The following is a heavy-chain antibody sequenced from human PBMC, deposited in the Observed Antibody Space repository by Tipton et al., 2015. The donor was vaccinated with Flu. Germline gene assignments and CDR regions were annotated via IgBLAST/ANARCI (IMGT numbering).Heavy chain of an antibody. V-gene: IGHV3-74*01. Sequence: AVSGFTFSSSWMFWVRQGPGKGLVWVSLVNTDGSRTSYADSVRGRFTISRDNAKNTLYLEMNSLRAEDTAIYYCATWSNSGPFDYWGQGTLVAVSS. CDR2: VNTDGSRT. CDR3: ATWSNSGPFDY. D-gene: IGHD3-10*01. CDR1: GFTFSSSW. J-gene: IGHJ4*02.